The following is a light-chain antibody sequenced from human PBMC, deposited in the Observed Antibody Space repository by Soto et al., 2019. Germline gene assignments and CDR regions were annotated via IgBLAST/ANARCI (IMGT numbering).Light chain of an antibody. V-gene: IGKV3-20*01. J-gene: IGKJ2*01. CDR2: GAS. Sequence: EIVLTQSPGTLSLSPGESATLSCRASQSVSSSYLTCYQQKPGQAPRLLIYGASNRATGIPDRFSGSGSGTAFTLTINRLEPEDFEVYYCQQYGSSPLMYTFGQGTKLEIK. CDR3: QQYGSSPLMYT. CDR1: QSVSSSY.